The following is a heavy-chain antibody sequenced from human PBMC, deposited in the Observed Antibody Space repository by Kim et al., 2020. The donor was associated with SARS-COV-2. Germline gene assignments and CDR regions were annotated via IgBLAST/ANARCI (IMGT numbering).Heavy chain of an antibody. Sequence: GGSLRLSCTASGFSVSGYYLSWVRQAPGKGLEWVSDITGSGTYTNYAESVKGRFTISRDNGKNSLYLQMNSLRAEDTAVYYCARSGILPPYFDCWGQGTLVTVSS. V-gene: IGHV3-11*03. D-gene: IGHD3-3*02. CDR3: ARSGILPPYFDC. CDR1: GFSVSGYY. CDR2: ITGSGTYT. J-gene: IGHJ4*02.